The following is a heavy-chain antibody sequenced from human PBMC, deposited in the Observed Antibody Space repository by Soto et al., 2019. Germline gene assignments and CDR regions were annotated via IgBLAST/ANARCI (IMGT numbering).Heavy chain of an antibody. CDR2: IIPIFGTA. CDR1: GGTFRSYA. CDR3: ARRWLQLMGYAFDI. Sequence: QVQLVQSGAEVKKPGSSVKVSCKASGGTFRSYAISWVRQAPGQGLEWMGGIIPIFGTANYAQKFQGRVTIDADESTSPDYMELRSLRSEDTAVYYCARRWLQLMGYAFDIWGQGTMVTVSS. V-gene: IGHV1-69*01. J-gene: IGHJ3*02. D-gene: IGHD5-12*01.